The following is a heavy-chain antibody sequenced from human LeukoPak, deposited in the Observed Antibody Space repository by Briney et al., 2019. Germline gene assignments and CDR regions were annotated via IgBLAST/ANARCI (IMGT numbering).Heavy chain of an antibody. J-gene: IGHJ5*02. Sequence: SVKVSCKASGGTFSSYAISWVRHAPGQGLEWMGGVIPIFGTANYAQKFQGRVTITTDESTSTAYMELSSLRSEDTAVYYCASEVRYCSGGSCLFDPWGQGTLVTVSS. V-gene: IGHV1-69*05. CDR1: GGTFSSYA. D-gene: IGHD2-15*01. CDR2: VIPIFGTA. CDR3: ASEVRYCSGGSCLFDP.